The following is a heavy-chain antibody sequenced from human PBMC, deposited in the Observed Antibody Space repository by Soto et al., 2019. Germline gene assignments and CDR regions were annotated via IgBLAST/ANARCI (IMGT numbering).Heavy chain of an antibody. V-gene: IGHV4-4*02. CDR2: IYHSGST. J-gene: IGHJ1*01. CDR3: ARRYGDYADYFQH. CDR1: GGSISSSNW. Sequence: SETLSLTCAVSGGSISSSNWWSWVRQPPGKGLEWIGEIYHSGSTNYNPPQKSRFTISVHKSKNQFSLKLSSVTAADTAVYYCARRYGDYADYFQHWGQGTLVTVSS. D-gene: IGHD4-17*01.